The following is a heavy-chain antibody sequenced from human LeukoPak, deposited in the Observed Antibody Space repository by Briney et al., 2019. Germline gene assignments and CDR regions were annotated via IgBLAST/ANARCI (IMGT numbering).Heavy chain of an antibody. CDR1: GFTFSSYA. J-gene: IGHJ2*01. CDR2: ISGSGGST. Sequence: GGSLRLSCAASGFTFSSYAMSWVRQAPGKGLEWFSAISGSGGSTYYADSVKGRFTISRDNSKNTLYLQMNSLRAEDTAVYYCAKVHDSSGYYPSYWYFDLWGRGTLVTVSS. D-gene: IGHD3-22*01. CDR3: AKVHDSSGYYPSYWYFDL. V-gene: IGHV3-23*01.